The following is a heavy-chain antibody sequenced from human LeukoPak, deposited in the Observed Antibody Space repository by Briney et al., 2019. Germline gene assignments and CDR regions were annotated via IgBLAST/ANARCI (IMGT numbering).Heavy chain of an antibody. CDR3: ARVYSSTHNWFDT. CDR2: IYYSGTT. J-gene: IGHJ5*02. CDR1: GDSISTTSYF. D-gene: IGHD6-19*01. Sequence: SETLSLTCTVSGDSISTTSYFWAWIRQPPGEGLEWIGSIYYSGTTYFNSSLKSRVTISVERSKNHFSLKLSSLTVTDTARYYCARVYSSTHNWFDTWGQGIQVTVSS. V-gene: IGHV4-39*07.